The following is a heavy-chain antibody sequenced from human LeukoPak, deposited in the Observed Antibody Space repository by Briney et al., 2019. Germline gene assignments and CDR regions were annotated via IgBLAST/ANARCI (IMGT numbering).Heavy chain of an antibody. D-gene: IGHD2-15*01. CDR3: ARGTDIVVVVAATTSYYFDY. CDR1: GFTFSSYW. J-gene: IGHJ4*02. Sequence: PGGSLRLSCAASGFTFSSYWMSWVRQAPGKGLEWLANIKQDGSEKYYVDSVKGRFTISRDNAKNSLYLQMNSLRAEDTAVYYCARGTDIVVVVAATTSYYFDYWGQGTLVTVSS. CDR2: IKQDGSEK. V-gene: IGHV3-7*01.